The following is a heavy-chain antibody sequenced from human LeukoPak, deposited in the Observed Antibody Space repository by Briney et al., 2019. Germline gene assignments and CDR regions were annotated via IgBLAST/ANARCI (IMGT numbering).Heavy chain of an antibody. V-gene: IGHV4-59*01. CDR2: GFHSGST. D-gene: IGHD3-22*01. J-gene: IGHJ4*02. Sequence: SETLSLTCAVSGGSISSYYWSWIRQPPGKGLEWIGYGFHSGSTNYNPSLKSRVTISVDTSKSQFSLKLSSVTAADTAVYYCARRYYDSSGYYYFDYWGQGTLVTVSS. CDR1: GGSISSYY. CDR3: ARRYYDSSGYYYFDY.